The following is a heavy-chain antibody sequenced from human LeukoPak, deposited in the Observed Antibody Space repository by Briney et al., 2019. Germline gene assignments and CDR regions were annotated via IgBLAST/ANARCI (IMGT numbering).Heavy chain of an antibody. J-gene: IGHJ4*02. CDR2: IQEDGSAQ. Sequence: PGGSLRLSCAASGFTFSNYWMSWVRQAPGKGLEWVGNIQEDGSAQYYVDSVKGRFTISRDNAENSLYLQMNSLRVDDTAVYYCARVAYGDRYWGQGTLVTVSS. V-gene: IGHV3-7*01. D-gene: IGHD4-17*01. CDR3: ARVAYGDRY. CDR1: GFTFSNYW.